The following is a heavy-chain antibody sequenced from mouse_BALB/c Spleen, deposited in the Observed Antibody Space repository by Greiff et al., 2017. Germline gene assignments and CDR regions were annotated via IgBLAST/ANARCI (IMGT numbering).Heavy chain of an antibody. J-gene: IGHJ4*01. CDR3: ARDNYGSSYVRFYAMDY. CDR2: ISSGGSYT. Sequence: EVQGVESGGGLVKPGGSLKLSCAASGFTFSSYAMSWVRQSPEKRLEWVAEISSGGSYTYYPDTVTGRFTISRDNAKNTLYLEMSSLRSEDTAMYYCARDNYGSSYVRFYAMDYWGQGTSVTVSS. D-gene: IGHD1-1*01. V-gene: IGHV5-9-4*01. CDR1: GFTFSSYA.